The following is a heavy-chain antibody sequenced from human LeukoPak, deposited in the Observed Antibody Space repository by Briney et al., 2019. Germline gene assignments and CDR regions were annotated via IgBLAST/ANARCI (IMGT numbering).Heavy chain of an antibody. CDR2: IIPIFGTA. Sequence: ASVKVSCKASGGTFSSYAISWVRQAPGQGLEWMGGIIPIFGTANCAQKFQGRVTITADESTSTAYMELSSLRSEDTAVYYCASYFTTDTAMVLGNWGQGTLVTVSS. J-gene: IGHJ4*02. CDR1: GGTFSSYA. D-gene: IGHD5-18*01. V-gene: IGHV1-69*01. CDR3: ASYFTTDTAMVLGN.